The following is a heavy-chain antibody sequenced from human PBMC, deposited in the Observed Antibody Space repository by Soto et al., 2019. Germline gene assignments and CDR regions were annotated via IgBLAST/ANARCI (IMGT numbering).Heavy chain of an antibody. CDR1: GYTFTGYY. J-gene: IGHJ6*02. CDR2: INPNSGGT. D-gene: IGHD6-13*01. V-gene: IGHV1-2*02. CDR3: ARVAAARRYYYGMDV. Sequence: QVQLVQSGAEVKKPGASVKVSCKASGYTFTGYYMHWVRQAPGEGLEWMGWINPNSGGTNYAQKFQDRVTMTRDTSISTAYMELSRLRSDDTAVYYCARVAAARRYYYGMDVWGQGTTVTVSS.